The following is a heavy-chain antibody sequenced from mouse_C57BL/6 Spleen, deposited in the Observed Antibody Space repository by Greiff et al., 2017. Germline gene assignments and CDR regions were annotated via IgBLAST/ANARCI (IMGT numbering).Heavy chain of an antibody. CDR2: IWRGGST. CDR1: GFSLTSYG. Sequence: QVQLKQSGPGLVQPSQSLSITCTVSGFSLTSYGVHWVRQSPGQGLEWLGVIWRGGSTDYNAAFMSRLSITKDNSKSQVFFKMNSLQADDTAIYYCAKGIYYGYDGYAMDYWGQGTSVTVSS. CDR3: AKGIYYGYDGYAMDY. D-gene: IGHD2-2*01. V-gene: IGHV2-5*01. J-gene: IGHJ4*01.